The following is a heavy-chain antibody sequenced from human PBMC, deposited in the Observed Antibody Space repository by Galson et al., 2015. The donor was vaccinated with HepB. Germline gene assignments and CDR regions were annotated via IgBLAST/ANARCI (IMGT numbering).Heavy chain of an antibody. CDR1: GLTFSSNW. J-gene: IGHJ2*01. Sequence: SLRLSCAGSGLTFSSNWMHWVRQSPGKGLVWVPRISADGNITTYVDSVKGRFTISRDNAKNMLFLQMNGLRVDDTAVYFCAREKSETSGATSARYFDLWGRGTFVTVSS. D-gene: IGHD3-3*01. CDR2: ISADGNIT. V-gene: IGHV3-74*01. CDR3: AREKSETSGATSARYFDL.